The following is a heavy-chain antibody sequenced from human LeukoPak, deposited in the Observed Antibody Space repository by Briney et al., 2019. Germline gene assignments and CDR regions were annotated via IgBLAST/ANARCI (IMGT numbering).Heavy chain of an antibody. CDR1: GFAFSSYW. CDR2: IKQDGSEK. Sequence: GGSLRLSCAASGFAFSSYWMSWVRQAPGKGLEWVANIKQDGSEKYYVDSVKGRFTISRDNAKNSLYLQMNSLRAEDTAVYYCARVADCSGGSCYSGVVYFDYWGQGTLVTVSS. D-gene: IGHD2-15*01. V-gene: IGHV3-7*01. J-gene: IGHJ4*02. CDR3: ARVADCSGGSCYSGVVYFDY.